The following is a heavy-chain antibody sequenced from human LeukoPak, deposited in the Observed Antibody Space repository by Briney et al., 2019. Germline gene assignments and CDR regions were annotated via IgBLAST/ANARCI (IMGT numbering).Heavy chain of an antibody. CDR1: GFTFSDYY. J-gene: IGHJ4*02. Sequence: GGSLRLSCAASGFTFSDYYMSWVRQAPGKGLEWVSAISGSGGSTYYADSVKGRFTISRDNSKNTLYLQMNSLRAEDTAVYYCAKDFSAEGVFDYWGQGTLVTVSS. CDR3: AKDFSAEGVFDY. D-gene: IGHD6-25*01. V-gene: IGHV3-23*01. CDR2: ISGSGGST.